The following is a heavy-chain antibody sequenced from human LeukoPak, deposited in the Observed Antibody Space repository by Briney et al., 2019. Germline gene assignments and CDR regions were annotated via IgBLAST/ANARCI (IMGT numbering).Heavy chain of an antibody. CDR1: GFTFSRYY. V-gene: IGHV3-66*01. CDR3: ASSATTPGGFDY. D-gene: IGHD3-16*01. J-gene: IGHJ4*02. CDR2: IADGGTT. Sequence: GGSLRLSCAASGFTFSRYYMTWVRQAPGKGLDWVSVIADGGTTNYADSVKGRFTISRDNSKNTLYLQMNSLRAEDTAVYYCASSATTPGGFDYWGQGTLVTVSS.